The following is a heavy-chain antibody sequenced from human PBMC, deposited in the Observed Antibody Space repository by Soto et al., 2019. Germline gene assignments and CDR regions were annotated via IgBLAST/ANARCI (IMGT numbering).Heavy chain of an antibody. V-gene: IGHV1-18*01. D-gene: IGHD6-19*01. CDR1: GYTFSSYG. CDR2: ISGYNVKT. Sequence: ASVKLSCKASGYTFSSYGSSWVRQAPGKGFEWMGWISGYNVKTSYAEKFQGRVTMRTDTSTSTVYMGLRSLRSDDTAVYYCAREVQWVAESSGDVFDMCGQGTKVT. J-gene: IGHJ3*02. CDR3: AREVQWVAESSGDVFDM.